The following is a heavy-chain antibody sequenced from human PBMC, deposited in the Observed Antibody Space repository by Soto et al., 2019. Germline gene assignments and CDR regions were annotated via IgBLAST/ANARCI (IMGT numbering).Heavy chain of an antibody. Sequence: LRLSCAASGFTFSSYWMSWARQAPGKGLEWVANIKEDGNEKYYVESVKGLFTISRDNVEKSLFLQMNSLRGEDTAVHYCGRGYARLDHWGQGTLVTVSS. CDR1: GFTFSSYW. D-gene: IGHD2-2*01. CDR2: IKEDGNEK. CDR3: GRGYARLDH. J-gene: IGHJ4*02. V-gene: IGHV3-7*03.